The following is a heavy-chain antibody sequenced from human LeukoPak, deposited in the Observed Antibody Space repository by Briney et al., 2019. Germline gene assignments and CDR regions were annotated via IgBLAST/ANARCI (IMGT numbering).Heavy chain of an antibody. CDR3: ARAHYYYYMDV. CDR2: ISWNSGSI. V-gene: IGHV3-9*01. CDR1: GFTFDDYA. J-gene: IGHJ6*03. Sequence: GGSLRLSCAASGFTFDDYAMHWVRQVPGKGLEWVSGISWNSGSIGYTDSVKGRFTISRDNAKNSLYLQMNSLRAEDTAVYYCARAHYYYYMDVWGKGTTVTVSS.